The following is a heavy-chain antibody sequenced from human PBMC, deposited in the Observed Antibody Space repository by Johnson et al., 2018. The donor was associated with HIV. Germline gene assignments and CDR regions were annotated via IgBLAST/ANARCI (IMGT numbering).Heavy chain of an antibody. CDR3: AKDLDYGGNGDPGAFDI. D-gene: IGHD4-23*01. Sequence: QLVESGGGVVQPGRSLRLSCAASGFTFDDYAMHWVRQAPGKGLEWVSGISWNSGSIGYADSVKGRLTISRDNAKNSLYLQMNSLRAEDTALYYCAKDLDYGGNGDPGAFDIWGQGTMVTVSS. CDR1: GFTFDDYA. CDR2: ISWNSGSI. J-gene: IGHJ3*02. V-gene: IGHV3-9*01.